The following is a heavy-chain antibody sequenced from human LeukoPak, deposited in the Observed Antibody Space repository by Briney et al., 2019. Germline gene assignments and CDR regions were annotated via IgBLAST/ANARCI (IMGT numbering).Heavy chain of an antibody. D-gene: IGHD2-15*01. V-gene: IGHV4-59*01. CDR2: IYYSGST. J-gene: IGHJ6*03. CDR1: GGSISSYY. CDR3: ARAVVAASWYHYYYMDV. Sequence: SETLSLTCTVSGGSISSYYWSWIRQPPGKGLEWIGYIYYSGSTNYNPSLKSRVTISVDTSKNQFSLKLSSVTAADTAVYYCARAVVAASWYHYYYMDVWGKGTTVTVSS.